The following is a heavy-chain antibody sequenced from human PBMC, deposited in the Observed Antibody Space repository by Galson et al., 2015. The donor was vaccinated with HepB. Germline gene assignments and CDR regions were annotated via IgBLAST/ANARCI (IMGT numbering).Heavy chain of an antibody. CDR1: GFIFTAYT. CDR2: ISNDGSNK. J-gene: IGHJ5*02. D-gene: IGHD6-19*01. CDR3: TRKDYSSGWYGSAMGNWFDP. Sequence: SLRLSCAASGFIFTAYTIHWVRQAPGKGLEWVALISNDGSNKYSADSVKGRFTISRANSKNTVYLQMNSLRAEDTAIYYCTRKDYSSGWYGSAMGNWFDPWGQGTLVTVSS. V-gene: IGHV3-30*04.